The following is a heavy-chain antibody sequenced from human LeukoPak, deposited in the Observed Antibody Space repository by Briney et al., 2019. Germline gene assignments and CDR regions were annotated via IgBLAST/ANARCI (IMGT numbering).Heavy chain of an antibody. V-gene: IGHV3-48*03. CDR2: ISDSGSTI. D-gene: IGHD3-10*01. J-gene: IGHJ4*02. CDR1: GFTFSIYE. Sequence: PGGSLRLSGAASGFTFSIYEMNWVRQAPGKGLEWVSYISDSGSTIYYADSVKGRFTLSRDNAKNSLYLQMNSLRAEDTAAYYCARGGVKFDYWGQGTLVTVSS. CDR3: ARGGVKFDY.